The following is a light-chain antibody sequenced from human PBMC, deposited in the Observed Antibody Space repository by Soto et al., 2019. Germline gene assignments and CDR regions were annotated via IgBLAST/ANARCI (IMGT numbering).Light chain of an antibody. CDR2: HAS. V-gene: IGKV3-15*01. CDR3: QQYNNWPPWT. Sequence: EIVMTQSPATLSVSPGGRATLSCRASQSISSNLAWYQQKPGQAPRLLIYHASTRATGIPARFSGSVSGTEFTLTISSLQSEDFAVYYCQQYNNWPPWTFGQGTKVEIK. J-gene: IGKJ1*01. CDR1: QSISSN.